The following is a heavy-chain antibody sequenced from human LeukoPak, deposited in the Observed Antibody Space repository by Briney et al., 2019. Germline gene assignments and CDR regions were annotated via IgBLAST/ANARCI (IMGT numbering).Heavy chain of an antibody. CDR3: ASGGPGYCSSTSCYNPFTYFDY. J-gene: IGHJ4*02. CDR1: GFTFSSYA. D-gene: IGHD2-2*02. CDR2: ISGSGGST. V-gene: IGHV3-23*01. Sequence: GGSLRLSRAASGFTFSSYAMSWVRQAPGKGLEWVSAISGSGGSTYYADSVKGRFTISRDNAKNSLYLQMNSLRAEDTAVYYCASGGPGYCSSTSCYNPFTYFDYWGQGTLVTVSS.